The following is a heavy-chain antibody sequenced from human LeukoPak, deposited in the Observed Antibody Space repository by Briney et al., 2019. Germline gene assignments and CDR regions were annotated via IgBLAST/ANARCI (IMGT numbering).Heavy chain of an antibody. CDR2: IYTSGST. J-gene: IGHJ3*02. Sequence: SETLSLTCTVSGGSISSGSYYWSWIRQPAGKGLEWIGRIYTSGSTNYNPSLKSRVTISVDTSKNQFSLKLSSVTAADTAVYYCAAGIGDAFDIWGQGTMVTVSS. CDR3: AAGIGDAFDI. V-gene: IGHV4-61*02. CDR1: GGSISSGSYY. D-gene: IGHD6-13*01.